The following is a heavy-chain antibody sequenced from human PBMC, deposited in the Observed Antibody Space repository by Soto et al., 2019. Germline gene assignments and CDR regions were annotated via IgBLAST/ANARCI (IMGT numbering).Heavy chain of an antibody. CDR1: GFIFNEYG. Sequence: QVQLVESGGGVVQPGRSLRLSCAASGFIFNEYGMHWVRQAPGKGLEWVAVIWYDGSNKYYADSVKGRFTFSRDNSKNTMSLQMNSLRAEDTAVYYCGRWGCSGSNCNLNQRSFDLWGQGTLVTVSS. V-gene: IGHV3-33*03. CDR2: IWYDGSNK. J-gene: IGHJ4*02. CDR3: GRWGCSGSNCNLNQRSFDL. D-gene: IGHD2-15*01.